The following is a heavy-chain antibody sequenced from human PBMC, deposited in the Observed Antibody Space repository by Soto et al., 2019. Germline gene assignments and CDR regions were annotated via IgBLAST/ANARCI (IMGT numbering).Heavy chain of an antibody. V-gene: IGHV1-18*04. CDR2: ISPYTGTT. CDR3: ARVDDYVWGSFRP. Sequence: ASVKVSCKASGYPFTTHGISWVRQAPGQRLEWMGWISPYTGTTTYAQKVQGRVTMTTDTSTSTAYMELRGLRSDDTAVYYCARVDDYVWGSFRPWGQGTQVTVSS. CDR1: GYPFTTHG. J-gene: IGHJ4*02. D-gene: IGHD3-16*02.